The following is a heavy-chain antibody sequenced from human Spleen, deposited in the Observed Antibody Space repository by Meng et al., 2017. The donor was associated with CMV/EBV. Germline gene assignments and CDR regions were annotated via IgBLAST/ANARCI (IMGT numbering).Heavy chain of an antibody. V-gene: IGHV1-8*01. D-gene: IGHD5-12*01. CDR2: MNPNSGNT. Sequence: ASVKVSCKASGYTFSSYGISWVRQATGQGLEWMGWMNPNSGNTGYAQKFQGRVTMTRNTSISTAYMELSSLRSEDTAVYYCARGRWSGYDYWGQGTLVTVSS. CDR3: ARGRWSGYDY. J-gene: IGHJ4*02. CDR1: GYTFSSYG.